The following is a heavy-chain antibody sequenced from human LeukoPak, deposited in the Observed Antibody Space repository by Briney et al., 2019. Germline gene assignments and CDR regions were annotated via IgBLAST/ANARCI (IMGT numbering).Heavy chain of an antibody. CDR2: IYPGDSDT. Sequence: GESLKISCKGSGYSFTSCWIGCVRQMPGKGLEWMGIIYPGDSDTRYSPSFQGQVTISADKSISTAYLQWSSLKASDTAMYYCARRHEDYYDSSGYYEGAFDIWGQGTMVTVSS. V-gene: IGHV5-51*01. CDR1: GYSFTSCW. J-gene: IGHJ3*02. CDR3: ARRHEDYYDSSGYYEGAFDI. D-gene: IGHD3-22*01.